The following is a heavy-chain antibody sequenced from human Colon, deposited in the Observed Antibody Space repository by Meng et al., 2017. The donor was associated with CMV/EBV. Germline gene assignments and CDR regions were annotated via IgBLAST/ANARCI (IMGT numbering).Heavy chain of an antibody. J-gene: IGHJ4*02. Sequence: GESLKISCVASGFTFSSYSMNWVRQAPGKGLEWVSSISSSSSYIYYADSVKGRFTISRDNAKNSLYLQMNSLRAEDTAVYYCARGVSTMIVVAMNDWGQGTLVTVSS. D-gene: IGHD3-22*01. CDR1: GFTFSSYS. CDR2: ISSSSSYI. V-gene: IGHV3-21*01. CDR3: ARGVSTMIVVAMND.